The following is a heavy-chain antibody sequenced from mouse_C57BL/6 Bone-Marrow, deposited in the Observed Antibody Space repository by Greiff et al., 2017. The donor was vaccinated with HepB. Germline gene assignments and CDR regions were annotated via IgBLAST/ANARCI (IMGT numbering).Heavy chain of an antibody. J-gene: IGHJ1*03. CDR3: ARFTTGGYFDV. V-gene: IGHV14-3*01. CDR2: IDPANGNT. D-gene: IGHD1-1*01. CDR1: GFTFKNSY. Sequence: VQLQQSVAELVRPGASVKLSCTASGFTFKNSYMHWVKQRPEQGLEWIGRIDPANGNTKYAPKFQGKATITADTSSNTAYLQLSSLTSEDTAIYYCARFTTGGYFDVWGTGTTVTVSS.